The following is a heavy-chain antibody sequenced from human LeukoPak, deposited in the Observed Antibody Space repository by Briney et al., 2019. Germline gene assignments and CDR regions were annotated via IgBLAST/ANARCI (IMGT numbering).Heavy chain of an antibody. Sequence: GGSLRLSCAASGFTFSSYAMHWVRQAPGKGLEWVAVISYDGSNKYYADSVKGRFTISRDNSKNTLYLQMNSLRAEDTAMYYCARDPSFCSSTSCPNDAFDIWGQGTMVTVSS. CDR1: GFTFSSYA. J-gene: IGHJ3*02. D-gene: IGHD2-2*01. CDR2: ISYDGSNK. V-gene: IGHV3-30*01. CDR3: ARDPSFCSSTSCPNDAFDI.